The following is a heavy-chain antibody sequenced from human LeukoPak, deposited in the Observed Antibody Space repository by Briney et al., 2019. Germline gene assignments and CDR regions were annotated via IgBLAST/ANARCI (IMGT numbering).Heavy chain of an antibody. D-gene: IGHD3-3*01. CDR2: INHSGST. Sequence: PSETLSLTCTVSGGSISSYYWSWIRQSPGKGLEWIAEINHSGSTNYNPSLKSRVTISADTSKNQFSLRLSSVTAADTAVYYCARLQFLSGGYYAFDSWGQGSQVSVSS. J-gene: IGHJ4*02. CDR3: ARLQFLSGGYYAFDS. V-gene: IGHV4-34*01. CDR1: GGSISSYY.